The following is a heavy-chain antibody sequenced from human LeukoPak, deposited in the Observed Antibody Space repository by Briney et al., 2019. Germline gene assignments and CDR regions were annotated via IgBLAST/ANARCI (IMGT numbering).Heavy chain of an antibody. V-gene: IGHV3-11*01. Sequence: SGGSLRLSCAASGFTFSDYYMSWSRHAPGKGLEWGSYISSSGSAIYYADSVRGRFTISRDNAKNSLYLQMNSLRAEDTAVYYCARKLLNHDAFDIWGQGTMVTVSS. CDR1: GFTFSDYY. D-gene: IGHD1-26*01. CDR3: ARKLLNHDAFDI. CDR2: ISSSGSAI. J-gene: IGHJ3*02.